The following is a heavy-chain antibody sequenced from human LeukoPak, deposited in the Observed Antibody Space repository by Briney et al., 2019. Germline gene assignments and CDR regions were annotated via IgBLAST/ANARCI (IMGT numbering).Heavy chain of an antibody. CDR1: GFTFSSYA. CDR3: AKEESNWNYPMYYYYYMDV. Sequence: GGPLRLSCAASGFTFSSYAMSWVRQAPGKGLEWVSAISGSGGSTYYADSVKGRFTISRDNSKNTLYLQMNSLRAEDTAVYYCAKEESNWNYPMYYYYYMDVWGKGTTVTVSS. J-gene: IGHJ6*03. CDR2: ISGSGGST. D-gene: IGHD1-7*01. V-gene: IGHV3-23*01.